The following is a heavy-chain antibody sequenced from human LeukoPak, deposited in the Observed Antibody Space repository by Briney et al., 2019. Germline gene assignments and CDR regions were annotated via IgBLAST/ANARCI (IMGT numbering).Heavy chain of an antibody. CDR3: AGRRDYGDYYWYFDL. V-gene: IGHV4-39*01. D-gene: IGHD4-17*01. J-gene: IGHJ2*01. Sequence: SETLSLTCTVSSGSISSFTYCWGWLRHPPGKALEWIGSIYYGGSTYYNPSLKARITISVDTSKNQVSLRLRSVTPADTALYYCAGRRDYGDYYWYFDLWGRGTLVTVYS. CDR1: SGSISSFTYC. CDR2: IYYGGST.